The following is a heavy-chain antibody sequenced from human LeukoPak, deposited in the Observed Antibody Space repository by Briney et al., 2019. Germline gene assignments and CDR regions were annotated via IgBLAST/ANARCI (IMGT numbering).Heavy chain of an antibody. J-gene: IGHJ6*03. Sequence: ASVKVSCKASGYTFTSYDINWVRQATGQGLEWMGWMNPNSGNTGYAQKFQGRVTITRNTSISTAYMELSSLRSEDTAVYYCARGSSCTNGVCYFWWSGYYYYYMDVWGKGTTVTVSS. D-gene: IGHD2-8*01. CDR2: MNPNSGNT. V-gene: IGHV1-8*03. CDR1: GYTFTSYD. CDR3: ARGSSCTNGVCYFWWSGYYYYYMDV.